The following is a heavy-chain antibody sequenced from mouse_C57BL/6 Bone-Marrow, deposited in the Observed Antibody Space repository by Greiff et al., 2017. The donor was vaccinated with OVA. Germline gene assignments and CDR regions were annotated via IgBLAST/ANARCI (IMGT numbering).Heavy chain of an antibody. J-gene: IGHJ3*01. D-gene: IGHD1-1*01. CDR1: GFNLKDDY. CDR2: IDPENGDT. CDR3: TTYYYVFAY. V-gene: IGHV14-4*01. Sequence: LVESGAELVRPGASVKLSCTASGFNLKDDYMHWVKQRPEQGLEWIGWIDPENGDTEYASKFQGKATITADTSSNTAYLQLSSLTSEDTAVYYCTTYYYVFAYWGQGTRVTVSA.